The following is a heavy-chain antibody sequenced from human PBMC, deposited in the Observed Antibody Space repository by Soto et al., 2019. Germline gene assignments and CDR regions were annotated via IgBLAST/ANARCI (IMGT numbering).Heavy chain of an antibody. CDR3: ARVRGNDYTGYYGMDV. CDR2: INAGNGNT. D-gene: IGHD4-4*01. V-gene: IGHV1-3*01. CDR1: GYTFTSYA. J-gene: IGHJ6*02. Sequence: ASVKVSCKASGYTFTSYAMHWVRQAPGQRLEWMGWINAGNGNTKYSQKFQGRVTITTDTSTSTAYMELRSLRSDDTAVYYCARVRGNDYTGYYGMDVWGQGTTVTVSS.